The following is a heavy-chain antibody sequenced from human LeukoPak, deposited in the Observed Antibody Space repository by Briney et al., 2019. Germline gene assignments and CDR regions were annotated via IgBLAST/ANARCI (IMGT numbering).Heavy chain of an antibody. CDR2: INYTGST. Sequence: SDTLSLTCAVYGGSFSGFYWSWIRHVPGKGLEWIGEINYTGSTSYNPSLKSRVTISVDTSQNQFFLLLTSVTAADTAVYYCARVAGYLPTRWFDPWGQGTHVTVSS. CDR3: ARVAGYLPTRWFDP. J-gene: IGHJ5*02. D-gene: IGHD6-25*01. CDR1: GGSFSGFY. V-gene: IGHV4-34*01.